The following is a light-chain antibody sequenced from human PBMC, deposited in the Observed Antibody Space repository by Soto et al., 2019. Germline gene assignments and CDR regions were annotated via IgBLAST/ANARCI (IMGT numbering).Light chain of an antibody. V-gene: IGKV3-20*01. J-gene: IGKJ4*01. CDR1: QRISNYY. CDR2: GAS. CDR3: QQYGSSPLT. Sequence: EILLTQSPDTLSLSSGERATLSCRASQRISNYYLAWYHQKPGQAPRLLIYGASSRATGVPDRFSGSGSGTDFTLTISRLEPEDFAVYYCQQYGSSPLTFGGGTKVDIK.